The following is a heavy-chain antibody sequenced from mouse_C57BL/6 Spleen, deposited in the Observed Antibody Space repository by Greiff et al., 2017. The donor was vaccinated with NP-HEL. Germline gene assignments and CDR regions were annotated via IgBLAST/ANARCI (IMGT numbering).Heavy chain of an antibody. CDR3: ARDYYDYDEGFDY. CDR2: INPNNGGT. CDR1: GYTFTDYY. V-gene: IGHV1-26*01. J-gene: IGHJ2*01. D-gene: IGHD2-4*01. Sequence: EVQLQQSGPELVKPGASVKISCKASGYTFTDYYMNWVKQSHGKSLEWIGDINPNNGGTSYNQKFKGKATLTVDKSSSTAYMELRSLTSEDSAVYYCARDYYDYDEGFDYWGQGTTLTVSS.